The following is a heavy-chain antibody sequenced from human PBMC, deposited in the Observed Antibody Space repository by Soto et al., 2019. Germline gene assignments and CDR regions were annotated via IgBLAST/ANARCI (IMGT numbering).Heavy chain of an antibody. V-gene: IGHV4-31*02. J-gene: IGHJ4*02. CDR2: IYYTGTT. Sequence: SETLSLTCTVPGDSISGGNYYWTWIRQHPGRGLEWIGYIYYTGTTHYSPSLQSRVTMSVHTSKNKISLTLTSLTPAATAVYFCARLYTYGYYHFDHWGQGTLVTVSS. D-gene: IGHD3-22*01. CDR1: GDSISGGNYY. CDR3: ARLYTYGYYHFDH.